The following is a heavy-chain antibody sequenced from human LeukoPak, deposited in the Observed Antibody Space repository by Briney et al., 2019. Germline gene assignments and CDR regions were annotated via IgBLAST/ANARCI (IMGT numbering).Heavy chain of an antibody. Sequence: SVTVSCKASGGTFSSYAISWVRQAPGQGLEWMGGIIPIFGTANYAQKFQGRVTITADESTSTAYMELSSLRSEDTAVYYCASADRAAADYCLDYWGQGTLVTVSS. CDR2: IIPIFGTA. CDR1: GGTFSSYA. V-gene: IGHV1-69*13. J-gene: IGHJ4*02. D-gene: IGHD6-13*01. CDR3: ASADRAAADYCLDY.